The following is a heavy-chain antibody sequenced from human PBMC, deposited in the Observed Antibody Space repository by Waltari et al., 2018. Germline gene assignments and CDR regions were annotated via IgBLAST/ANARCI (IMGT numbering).Heavy chain of an antibody. J-gene: IGHJ4*02. V-gene: IGHV3-74*01. CDR1: GFAFSCYW. CDR2: INSGGTGT. CDR3: ARVKFLEWLPQPAVLDY. Sequence: EVQLVESGGGLVQPGGSLILSCTASGFAFSCYWMHWVRQAPGKGLVWVARINSGGTGTIYADSVKGRFTISRDNAKNTLHLQMNSLRVEDTAVYYCARVKFLEWLPQPAVLDYWGQGSLVTVSS. D-gene: IGHD3-3*01.